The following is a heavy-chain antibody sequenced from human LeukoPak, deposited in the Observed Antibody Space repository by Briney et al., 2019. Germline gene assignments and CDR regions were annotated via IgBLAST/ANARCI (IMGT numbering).Heavy chain of an antibody. CDR3: ARDLLHFDY. J-gene: IGHJ4*02. CDR1: GFTFSSYG. D-gene: IGHD1-26*01. Sequence: GRSLRLSCAASGFTFSSYGMHWVRQAPGKGLEWVAVIWYDGSNKYYADSVKGRFTISRDDSKNTLYLQMNSLRAEDTAVYYCARDLLHFDYWGQGTLVTVSS. V-gene: IGHV3-33*01. CDR2: IWYDGSNK.